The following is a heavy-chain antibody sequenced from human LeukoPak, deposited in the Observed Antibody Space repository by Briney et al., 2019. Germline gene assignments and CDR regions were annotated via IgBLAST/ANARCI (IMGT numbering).Heavy chain of an antibody. CDR2: INHSGST. V-gene: IGHV4-34*01. D-gene: IGHD3-3*01. Sequence: SETLSLTCAVYGGSFSGYYWSWIRQPPGKGLEWIGEINHSGSTNYNPSLKGRVTISVDTSKNQFSLKLSSVTAADTAVYYCARNDFWSGYYWSPYYYYGMDVWGQGTTVTVSS. CDR3: ARNDFWSGYYWSPYYYYGMDV. CDR1: GGSFSGYY. J-gene: IGHJ6*02.